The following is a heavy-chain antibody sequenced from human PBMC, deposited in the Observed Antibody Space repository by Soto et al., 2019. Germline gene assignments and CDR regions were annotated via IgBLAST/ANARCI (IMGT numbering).Heavy chain of an antibody. Sequence: SETLSLTCTVSGDSIISSDFYWGWVRQPPGKGLEWIGSIFYLGSSYYNPSLKSRVTMSVDTSKNQFSLRLRSVTAADTALYFCARHSLALRKNNWFDSWGQGIMVTVSS. CDR1: GDSIISSDFY. J-gene: IGHJ5*01. CDR3: ARHSLALRKNNWFDS. D-gene: IGHD3-3*02. V-gene: IGHV4-39*01. CDR2: IFYLGSS.